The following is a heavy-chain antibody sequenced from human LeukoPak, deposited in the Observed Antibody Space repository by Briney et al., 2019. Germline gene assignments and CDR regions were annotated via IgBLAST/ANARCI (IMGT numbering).Heavy chain of an antibody. V-gene: IGHV4-39*01. J-gene: IGHJ4*02. CDR2: IYYSGST. D-gene: IGHD2-2*02. CDR1: GGSISSSSCY. CDR3: ASQSLGYCSSTSCYKDY. Sequence: SETLSLTCTVSGGSISSSSCYWGWIRQPPGKGLEWIGSIYYSGSTYYNPSLKSRVTISVDTSKNQFSLKLSSVTAADTAVYYCASQSLGYCSSTSCYKDYWGQGTLVTVSS.